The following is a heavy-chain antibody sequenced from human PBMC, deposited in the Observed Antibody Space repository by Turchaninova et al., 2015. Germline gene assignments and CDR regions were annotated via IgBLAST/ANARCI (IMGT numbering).Heavy chain of an antibody. Sequence: QVQLPESGPGLVKPSETPSRPCPGSGDSINSYYWNWIRQAPGGKLEWIGNIYYSGSTTYNPSLKSRVTMSVDSSKNQFSLQLRSVTAADTAVYFCARDPNTVWSGLMYGMDVWGQGTTVIVSS. CDR3: ARDPNTVWSGLMYGMDV. CDR2: IYYSGST. D-gene: IGHD3-3*01. J-gene: IGHJ6*02. CDR1: GDSINSYY. V-gene: IGHV4-59*01.